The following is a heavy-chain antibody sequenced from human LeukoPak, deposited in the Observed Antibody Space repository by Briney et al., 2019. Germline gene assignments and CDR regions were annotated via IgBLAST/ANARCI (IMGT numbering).Heavy chain of an antibody. CDR3: AIYVWGSSQGFDY. Sequence: GGSLRLSCAASGFTFSSYEMNWVRQAPGKGLEWVSYISSSGSTIYYADSVKGRFTISRDNAMNSLYLQMNSLRAEDTAVYYCAIYVWGSSQGFDYWGQGTLVTVSS. D-gene: IGHD3-16*01. CDR1: GFTFSSYE. J-gene: IGHJ4*02. CDR2: ISSSGSTI. V-gene: IGHV3-48*03.